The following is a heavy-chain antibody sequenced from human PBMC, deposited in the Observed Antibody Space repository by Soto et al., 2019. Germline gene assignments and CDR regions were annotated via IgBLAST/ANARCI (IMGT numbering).Heavy chain of an antibody. CDR2: IYPGDSDT. V-gene: IGHV5-51*01. D-gene: IGHD2-2*01. CDR1: GYSFTSYW. Sequence: GESLKISCKGSGYSFTSYWIGWVRQMPGKGLEWMGIIYPGDSDTRYSPSFQGQVTISADKSISTAYLRWSSLKASDTAMYYCATVGRYCSSTSCYLFGSWPHGDAFDIWGQGTMVTVSS. CDR3: ATVGRYCSSTSCYLFGSWPHGDAFDI. J-gene: IGHJ3*02.